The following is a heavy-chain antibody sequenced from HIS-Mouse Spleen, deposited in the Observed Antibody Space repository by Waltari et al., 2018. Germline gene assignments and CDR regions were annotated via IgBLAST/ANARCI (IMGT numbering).Heavy chain of an antibody. CDR3: AREIPYSSSWYDWYFDL. Sequence: QLQLQESGPGLVKPSETLSLTCTVSGGPTSSSSYYSGWIRQPPGKGLEWIGSIYYSGSTYYNPSLKSRVTISVDTSKNQFSLKLSSVTAADTAVYYCAREIPYSSSWYDWYFDLWGRGTLVTVSS. D-gene: IGHD6-13*01. J-gene: IGHJ2*01. V-gene: IGHV4-39*07. CDR1: GGPTSSSSYY. CDR2: IYYSGST.